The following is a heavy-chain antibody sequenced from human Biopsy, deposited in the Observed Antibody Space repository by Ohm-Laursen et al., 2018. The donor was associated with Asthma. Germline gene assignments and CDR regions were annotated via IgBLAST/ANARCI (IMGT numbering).Heavy chain of an antibody. V-gene: IGHV1-69*13. CDR2: INSVFGTT. J-gene: IGHJ4*02. CDR1: GGTFNTYV. CDR3: ARKAGSCISRTCYSLDF. D-gene: IGHD2-2*01. Sequence: EASVKVSCKSLGGTFNTYVIGWARQAPGQWLEWMGGINSVFGTTTYPQKFQDRVTITADDSTSTVYMELSSLRSEDTAVYYCARKAGSCISRTCYSLDFWGQGTLVTVSS.